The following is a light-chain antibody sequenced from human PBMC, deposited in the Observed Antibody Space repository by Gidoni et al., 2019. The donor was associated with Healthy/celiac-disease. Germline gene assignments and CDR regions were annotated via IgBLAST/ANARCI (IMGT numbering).Light chain of an antibody. Sequence: DIQLTQSPSFLSASVGDRVTITCRASQGISSYLAWYQQKPGNAPKLLIYAASTVQSGVPPRFSGSGSGKEFTITISSLQPEDFATYYCQQLNSYPFTFGPGTKVEIK. CDR1: QGISSY. J-gene: IGKJ3*01. V-gene: IGKV1-9*01. CDR3: QQLNSYPFT. CDR2: AAS.